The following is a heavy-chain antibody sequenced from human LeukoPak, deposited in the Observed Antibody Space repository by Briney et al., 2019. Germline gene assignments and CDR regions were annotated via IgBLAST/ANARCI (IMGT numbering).Heavy chain of an antibody. D-gene: IGHD2-2*01. CDR1: GFTFSSYA. CDR2: ISGSGGST. V-gene: IGHV3-23*01. Sequence: GGSLRLSCAASGFTFSSYAMSWVRQAPGKGLEWVSAISGSGGSTYYADSVKGRFTISRDNSKNTLYLQTNSLRAEDTAVYYCALGYCSSTSCFGFDYWGQGTLVTVSS. CDR3: ALGYCSSTSCFGFDY. J-gene: IGHJ4*02.